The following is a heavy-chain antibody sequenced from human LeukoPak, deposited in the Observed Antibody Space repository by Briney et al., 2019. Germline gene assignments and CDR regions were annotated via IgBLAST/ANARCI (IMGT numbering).Heavy chain of an antibody. CDR1: GYTFTHYR. J-gene: IGHJ4*02. CDR3: ARENWYSDY. D-gene: IGHD1-1*01. V-gene: IGHV1-2*02. Sequence: EASVKVSCKASGYTFTHYRLHWVRQAHGQGLEWMGWVNPDSGGTNYQQNFQGRVTMTRDTSISTVYMELSRLRSDDTAAYYCARENWYSDYWGQGTLVTVSS. CDR2: VNPDSGGT.